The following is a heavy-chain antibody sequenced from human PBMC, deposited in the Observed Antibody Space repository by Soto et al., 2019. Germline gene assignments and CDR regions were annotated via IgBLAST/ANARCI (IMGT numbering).Heavy chain of an antibody. CDR1: GFTFSDYN. D-gene: IGHD2-21*01. Sequence: GGSLRLSCVASGFTFSDYNMNWLRQTPGKGLEWVSSIASRSNYIYYADSLKGRFTVSRDNARNSLYLQVDNLRAEDTAAYYCARNRRIAVEMDVWGQGXTVTVSS. CDR3: ARNRRIAVEMDV. CDR2: IASRSNYI. V-gene: IGHV3-21*01. J-gene: IGHJ6*02.